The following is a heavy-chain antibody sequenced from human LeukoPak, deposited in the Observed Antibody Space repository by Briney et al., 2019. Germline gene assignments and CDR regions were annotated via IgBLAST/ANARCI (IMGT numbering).Heavy chain of an antibody. CDR2: VKSESDGGTA. CDR3: ATGYGSGNACDY. CDR1: GFIFTNAW. V-gene: IGHV3-15*01. Sequence: PGGSLRLSCAASGFIFTNAWMSWVRQAPGRGLEWVGLVKSESDGGTAVYAAPVKGRFTISRDDSKNTLYLQMNSLKTEDTAVYYCATGYGSGNACDYWGQGTLVTVSS. D-gene: IGHD3-10*01. J-gene: IGHJ4*02.